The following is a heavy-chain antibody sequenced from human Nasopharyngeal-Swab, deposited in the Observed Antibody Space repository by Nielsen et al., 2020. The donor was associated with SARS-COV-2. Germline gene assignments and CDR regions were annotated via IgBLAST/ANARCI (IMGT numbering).Heavy chain of an antibody. CDR2: IGTAGDT. J-gene: IGHJ6*02. V-gene: IGHV3-13*04. Sequence: GESLKISCAASGFTFSSYDMHWVRQATGKGLEWVSAIGTAGDTYYPGPVQGRFTISRENAKNSLYLQMNSLRAGDTAVYYCARGGMTTVEGDGYNYYSCGMDVWGQGTTVTVSS. CDR1: GFTFSSYD. D-gene: IGHD4-23*01. CDR3: ARGGMTTVEGDGYNYYSCGMDV.